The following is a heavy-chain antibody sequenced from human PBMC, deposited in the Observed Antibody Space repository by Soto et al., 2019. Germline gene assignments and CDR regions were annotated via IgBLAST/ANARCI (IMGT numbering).Heavy chain of an antibody. CDR3: AKSCIAARRYYYGMDV. J-gene: IGHJ6*02. Sequence: QVQLVESGGGVVQPGRSLRLSCAASGFTFSSYGMHWVRQAPGKGLEWVAVISYDGSNKYYADSVKGRFTISRDNSKNTLYLQMNSLRAEDTAVYYCAKSCIAARRYYYGMDVWGQGTTVTVSS. CDR1: GFTFSSYG. D-gene: IGHD6-6*01. CDR2: ISYDGSNK. V-gene: IGHV3-30*18.